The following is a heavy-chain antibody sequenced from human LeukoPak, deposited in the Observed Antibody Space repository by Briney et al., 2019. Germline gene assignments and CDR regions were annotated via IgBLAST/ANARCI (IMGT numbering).Heavy chain of an antibody. V-gene: IGHV3-21*04. Sequence: PGGSLRLSCAASGFTFSSYSMNWVRQAPGKGLEWVSSISSSSSYIYYADSVKGRFTISRDNSKNSLSLQMDSLTTDDTALYYCAKGDGYNGCFDSWGQGTLVTVSS. J-gene: IGHJ4*02. CDR1: GFTFSSYS. D-gene: IGHD5-24*01. CDR2: ISSSSSYI. CDR3: AKGDGYNGCFDS.